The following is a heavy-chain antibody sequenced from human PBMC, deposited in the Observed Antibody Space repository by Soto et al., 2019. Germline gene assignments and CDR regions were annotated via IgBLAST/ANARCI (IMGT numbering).Heavy chain of an antibody. D-gene: IGHD6-6*01. V-gene: IGHV3-64*01. CDR2: ISSNGVGT. CDR1: GFTLSGYA. CDR3: ARSARPDFYYMDV. Sequence: EVQLAESGGGLAQPGGSLRLSCAAYGFTLSGYAMDWVRQAPGKGLEYVSGISSNGVGTYYANSVQGRFTISRDNSKKTVYIQMGSLRPEDMAVYYCARSARPDFYYMDVWGKGTTVTVSS. J-gene: IGHJ6*03.